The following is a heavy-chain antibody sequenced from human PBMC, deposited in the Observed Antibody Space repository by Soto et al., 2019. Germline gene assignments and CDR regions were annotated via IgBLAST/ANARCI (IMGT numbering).Heavy chain of an antibody. J-gene: IGHJ4*02. D-gene: IGHD3-22*01. CDR2: IDPSDSQT. CDR3: ARQIYDSDTGPNFQYYFDS. V-gene: IGHV5-10-1*01. Sequence: SLKISCKGSGYSFAGYWITWVRQKPGKGLEWMGRIDPSDSQTYYSPSFRGHVTISVTKSITTVFLQWSSLRASDTAMYYCARQIYDSDTGPNFQYYFDSWGQGTPVTVSS. CDR1: GYSFAGYW.